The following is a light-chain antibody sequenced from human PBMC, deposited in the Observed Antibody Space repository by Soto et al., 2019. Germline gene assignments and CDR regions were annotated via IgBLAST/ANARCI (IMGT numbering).Light chain of an antibody. CDR1: QTVSTN. Sequence: VPTHSPNTLSVSPGERATLSCTANQTVSTNLAWYQQKPGQAPRLLISGASTRATLIPPRFSGSGSGTEFTLTISSLQSEDFAVYYCQQYTRWPFTFGPGTKVDIK. V-gene: IGKV3-15*01. CDR3: QQYTRWPFT. J-gene: IGKJ3*01. CDR2: GAS.